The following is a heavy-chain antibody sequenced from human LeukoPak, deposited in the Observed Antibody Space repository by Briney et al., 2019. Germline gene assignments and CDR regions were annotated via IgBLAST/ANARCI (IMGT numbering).Heavy chain of an antibody. V-gene: IGHV3-21*01. D-gene: IGHD6-13*01. CDR1: GFTFSSYS. CDR3: ARDVSSSWTGFDY. J-gene: IGHJ4*02. CDR2: ISSSGSYI. Sequence: GGSLRLSCAASGFTFSSYSMNWVRQAPGKGLEWVSSISSSGSYIYYADSLKGRFTISRDNAKNSLYLQMNSLRAEDTAVYYCARDVSSSWTGFDYWGQGTLVTVPS.